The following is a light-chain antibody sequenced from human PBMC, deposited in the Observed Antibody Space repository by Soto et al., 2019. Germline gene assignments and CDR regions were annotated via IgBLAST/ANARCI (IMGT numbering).Light chain of an antibody. CDR1: SSDVGGYNY. Sequence: QSVLTQPASVSGSPEQSITISCTGTSSDVGGYNYVSWYQQHPGKAPKLLIYDVTGRPSGVSYRFSGSKSGNTASLTISGLQAEDEADYYCSSYTSSSTVVFGGGTKVTVL. V-gene: IGLV2-14*03. CDR2: DVT. CDR3: SSYTSSSTVV. J-gene: IGLJ3*02.